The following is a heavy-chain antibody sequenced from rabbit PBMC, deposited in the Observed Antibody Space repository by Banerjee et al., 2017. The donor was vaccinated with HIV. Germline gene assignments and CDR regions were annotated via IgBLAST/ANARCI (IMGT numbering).Heavy chain of an antibody. D-gene: IGHD2-1*01. Sequence: QEQLVESGGGLVQPEGSLTLTCKASGSDISSNAMCWVRQAPGKGLEWIGCINTGSGSTWYASWAKGRFTISKTSSTTVTLQMTSLTAADTATYFCARDQTGDGVSVHTLWGPGTLVTVS. V-gene: IGHV1S45*01. CDR2: INTGSGST. CDR3: ARDQTGDGVSVHTL. J-gene: IGHJ4*01. CDR1: GSDISSNA.